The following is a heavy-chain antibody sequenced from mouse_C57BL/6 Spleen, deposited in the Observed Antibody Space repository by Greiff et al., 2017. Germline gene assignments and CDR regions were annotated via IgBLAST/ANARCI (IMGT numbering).Heavy chain of an antibody. Sequence: EVMLVESGGGLVQPGGSLSLSCAASGFTFTDYYMSWVRQPPGKALEWLGFISNNANGYTTEYSASVKGRFTISRDNSQSILYLQMKALRAEDSATYYCARIAYDSNRYWDFDVRGTGTTGTVSS. D-gene: IGHD2-5*01. J-gene: IGHJ1*03. V-gene: IGHV7-3*01. CDR3: ARIAYDSNRYWDFDV. CDR2: ISNNANGYTT. CDR1: GFTFTDYY.